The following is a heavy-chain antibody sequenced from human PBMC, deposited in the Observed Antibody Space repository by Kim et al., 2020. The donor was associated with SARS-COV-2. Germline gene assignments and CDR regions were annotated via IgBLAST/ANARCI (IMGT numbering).Heavy chain of an antibody. V-gene: IGHV4-61*03. Sequence: SETLSLTCTVSGYSVSSGSIYWTWLRQPPGHGLEWSVNIYYNRSTTYTPYLKISVTIYVDTYMNHFPLNLRSVNAPALSEYSCASTTHDNRHFDPWGRGT. CDR3: ASTTHDNRHFDP. J-gene: IGHJ2*01. CDR2: IYYNRST. D-gene: IGHD1-26*01. CDR1: GYSVSSGSIY.